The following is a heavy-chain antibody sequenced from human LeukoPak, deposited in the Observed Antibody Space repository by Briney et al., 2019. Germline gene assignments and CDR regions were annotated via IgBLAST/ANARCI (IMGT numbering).Heavy chain of an antibody. J-gene: IGHJ6*02. CDR2: ISRSTNSI. V-gene: IGHV3-48*02. CDR3: PRDRGRGMKPAGTVGMDV. Sequence: PGGSLRLFCEASGFTFRSYSMNWIRQAPGKELEWISYISRSTNSISYADPVTARFTISRDNAKNSLFLQVNTLRDEDTAVCYCPRDRGRGMKPAGTVGMDVWGQGTTVTVSS. CDR1: GFTFRSYS. D-gene: IGHD6-19*01.